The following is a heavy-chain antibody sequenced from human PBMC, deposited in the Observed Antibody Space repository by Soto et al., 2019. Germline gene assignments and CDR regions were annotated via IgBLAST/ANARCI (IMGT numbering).Heavy chain of an antibody. CDR1: VGSISNYY. D-gene: IGHD3-10*01. Sequence: QVQLQESGPGRVKPSETLSLTCTVSVGSISNYYWSWIRQPPGKGLEWIGYIYYSGSTNYNPSLKSRVTISVDTSKNQCSLKLSSVTAADTAVYYCARRWGGTFDIWGQGTMVTVSS. J-gene: IGHJ3*02. V-gene: IGHV4-59*08. CDR2: IYYSGST. CDR3: ARRWGGTFDI.